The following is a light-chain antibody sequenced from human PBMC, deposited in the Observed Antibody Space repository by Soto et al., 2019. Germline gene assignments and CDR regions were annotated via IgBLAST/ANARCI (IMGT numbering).Light chain of an antibody. V-gene: IGKV1-27*01. Sequence: DIPMTQSPSSLSASVGDRVTITCRASQGISNYLAWYQQKPGKVPKLLIYAASTLQSGVPSRFSGNGSGTDFTLTISSLQPEDVATYYCKKYNSALFTFGPGTKVDIK. CDR1: QGISNY. J-gene: IGKJ3*01. CDR3: KKYNSALFT. CDR2: AAS.